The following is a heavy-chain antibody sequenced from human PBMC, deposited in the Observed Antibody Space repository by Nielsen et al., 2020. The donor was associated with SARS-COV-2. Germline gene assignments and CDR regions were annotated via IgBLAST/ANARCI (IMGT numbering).Heavy chain of an antibody. CDR3: ARATPFLEWLSVLIDY. CDR1: GYTLTELS. Sequence: PSVKVSCKVSGYTLTELSMHWVRQAPGKGLEWMGGFDPEDGETIYARKFQGRVTMTTDTSTSTAYMELRSLRSDDTAVYYCARATPFLEWLSVLIDYWGQGTLVTVSS. J-gene: IGHJ4*02. CDR2: FDPEDGET. D-gene: IGHD3-3*01. V-gene: IGHV1-24*01.